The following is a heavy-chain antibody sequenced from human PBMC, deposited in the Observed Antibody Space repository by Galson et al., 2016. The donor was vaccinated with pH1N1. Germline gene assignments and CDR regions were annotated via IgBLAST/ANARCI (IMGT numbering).Heavy chain of an antibody. CDR1: GGSISSGGYY. Sequence: LTCTVSGGSISSGGYYWSWIRQHPGKGLEWIGYIYYSGSTYYNPSLKSRVTISVDTSKNQFSLKLSSVTAADTAVYYCARQRAAAGTFYFDYWGQGTLVTVPS. D-gene: IGHD6-13*01. CDR3: ARQRAAAGTFYFDY. CDR2: IYYSGST. V-gene: IGHV4-31*03. J-gene: IGHJ4*02.